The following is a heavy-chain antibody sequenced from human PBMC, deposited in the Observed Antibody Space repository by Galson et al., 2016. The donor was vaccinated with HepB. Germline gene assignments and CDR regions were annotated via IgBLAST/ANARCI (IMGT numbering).Heavy chain of an antibody. Sequence: LVKPTQTLTLTCTFSGFSLSTSGVAVGWIRQPPGKALEWLAVIYWDDDKRYSPFLRSRLTITKDTSKNRVVLTMTNMDPLDTATYYCARAVIAVAGFDFDCWGQGTLVTVSS. CDR1: GFSLSTSGVA. CDR2: IYWDDDK. D-gene: IGHD6-19*01. J-gene: IGHJ4*02. V-gene: IGHV2-5*02. CDR3: ARAVIAVAGFDFDC.